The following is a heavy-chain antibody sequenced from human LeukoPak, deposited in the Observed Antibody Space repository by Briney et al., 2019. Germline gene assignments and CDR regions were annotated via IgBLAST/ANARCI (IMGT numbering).Heavy chain of an antibody. V-gene: IGHV3-21*01. D-gene: IGHD2-15*01. J-gene: IGHJ6*04. Sequence: GGSLRLSCAASGFTFSSYSMNWVRQAPGKGLERVSSISSSSSYIYYADSVKGRFTISRDNAKNSLYLQMNSLRAEDTAVYYCARELVVVAASYYYYGMDVWGKGTTVTVSS. CDR1: GFTFSSYS. CDR2: ISSSSSYI. CDR3: ARELVVVAASYYYYGMDV.